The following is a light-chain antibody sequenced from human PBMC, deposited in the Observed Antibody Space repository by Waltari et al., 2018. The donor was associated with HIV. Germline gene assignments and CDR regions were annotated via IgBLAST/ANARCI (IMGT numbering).Light chain of an antibody. Sequence: QSVLTQPPSVSAAPGQKVTISCSGSSSNIGDNFVFWYQHFPGRAPKLLIYENDKRPSRTRDRLSDSKSGTSATLDITGLQTGDEADYYCGAWDNSLSVYVFGTGTKVTVL. V-gene: IGLV1-51*01. CDR2: END. CDR1: SSNIGDNF. CDR3: GAWDNSLSVYV. J-gene: IGLJ1*01.